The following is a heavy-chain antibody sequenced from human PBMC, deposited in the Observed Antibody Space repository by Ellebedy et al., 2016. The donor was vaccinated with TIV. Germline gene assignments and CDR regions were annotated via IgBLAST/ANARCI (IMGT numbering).Heavy chain of an antibody. J-gene: IGHJ4*02. CDR1: GGTFSSYA. CDR3: ARADLEWLLDSDY. Sequence: AASVKVSCKASGGTFSSYAINWVRQAPGQGLEWMGWISAYNGNTNYAQKLQGRVTMTTDTSTSTAYMELRSLRSDDTAVYYCARADLEWLLDSDYWGQGTLVTVSS. CDR2: ISAYNGNT. D-gene: IGHD3-3*01. V-gene: IGHV1-18*01.